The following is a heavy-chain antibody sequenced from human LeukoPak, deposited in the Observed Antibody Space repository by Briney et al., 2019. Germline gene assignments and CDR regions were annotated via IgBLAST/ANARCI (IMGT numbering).Heavy chain of an antibody. CDR2: INHSGST. D-gene: IGHD6-19*01. CDR1: GGSFSGYY. Sequence: PSETLSLTCAVYGGSFSGYYWSWIRQSPGKGLEWIGEINHSGSTNYNPSLKSRVTISVDTSKNQFSLKLSSVTAADTAVYYCARDGAWLGQSEFDYWGQGNLVTVSS. CDR3: ARDGAWLGQSEFDY. J-gene: IGHJ4*02. V-gene: IGHV4-34*01.